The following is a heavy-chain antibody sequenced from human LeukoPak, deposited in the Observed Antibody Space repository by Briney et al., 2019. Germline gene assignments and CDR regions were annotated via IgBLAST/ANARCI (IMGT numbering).Heavy chain of an antibody. V-gene: IGHV3-7*01. Sequence: PGGSLRLSCAASGFTFSTYWMSWVRQAPGKGLEWVANIKEDGSEKYYVDSVKGRFTISRDNAKNSLYLLINSLRAEDTAVYYCARGRLGDSWGQGTLVTVSS. D-gene: IGHD4-11*01. CDR2: IKEDGSEK. CDR3: ARGRLGDS. J-gene: IGHJ4*02. CDR1: GFTFSTYW.